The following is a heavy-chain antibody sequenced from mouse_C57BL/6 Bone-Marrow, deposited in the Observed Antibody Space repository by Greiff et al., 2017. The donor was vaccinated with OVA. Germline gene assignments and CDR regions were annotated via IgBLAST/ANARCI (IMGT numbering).Heavy chain of an antibody. CDR1: GFTFSDYY. V-gene: IGHV5-12*01. CDR3: ARRGYYGSSYGWYFDV. CDR2: ISNGGGST. Sequence: EVKVVESGGGLVQPGGSLKLSCAASGFTFSDYYMYWVRQTPEKRLEWVAYISNGGGSTYYPDTVKGRFTISRDNAKNTLYLQMSRLKSEDTAMYYCARRGYYGSSYGWYFDVWDTGTTVTVSS. D-gene: IGHD1-1*01. J-gene: IGHJ1*03.